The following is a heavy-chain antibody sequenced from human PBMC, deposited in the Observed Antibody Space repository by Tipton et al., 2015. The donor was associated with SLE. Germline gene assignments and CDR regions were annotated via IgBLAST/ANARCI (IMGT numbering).Heavy chain of an antibody. CDR3: ATDHIIPVAFES. J-gene: IGHJ4*02. CDR1: GFTFSSYA. V-gene: IGHV3-23*01. Sequence: GSLRLSCAASGFTFSSYAMSWVRQAPGKGLEWVSAISGSGGSTYYADSVKGRFTISRDNSKNTLYLQMNSLRAEDTAVYYCATDHIIPVAFESWGQGTLVTVSS. CDR2: ISGSGGST. D-gene: IGHD2-15*01.